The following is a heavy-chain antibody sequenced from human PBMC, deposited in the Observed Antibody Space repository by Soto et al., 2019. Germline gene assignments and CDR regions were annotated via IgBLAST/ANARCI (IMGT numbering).Heavy chain of an antibody. CDR2: IYYSGST. Sequence: SETLSLTCTVSGGSISSYYWSWIRQPPGKGLEWIGYIYYSGSTNYNPSLKSRVTISVDTSKNQFSLKLSSVAAADTAVYYCARRWGGSLDYWGQGTLVTVSS. D-gene: IGHD1-26*01. CDR3: ARRWGGSLDY. J-gene: IGHJ4*02. V-gene: IGHV4-59*01. CDR1: GGSISSYY.